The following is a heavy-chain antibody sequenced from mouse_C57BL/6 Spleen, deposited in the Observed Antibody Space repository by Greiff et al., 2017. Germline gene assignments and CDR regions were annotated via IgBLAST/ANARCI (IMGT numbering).Heavy chain of an antibody. Sequence: EVQLVESGGGLVKPGGSLKLSCAASGFTFSSYAMSWVRQTPEKRLEWVATISDGGSYTYYPDNVKGRFTIARDNTTTNLYLQMRHLKSEDTAMFYSARGRYWYFDVWGTGTTLTVSS. V-gene: IGHV5-4*01. J-gene: IGHJ1*03. CDR1: GFTFSSYA. CDR2: ISDGGSYT. CDR3: ARGRYWYFDV.